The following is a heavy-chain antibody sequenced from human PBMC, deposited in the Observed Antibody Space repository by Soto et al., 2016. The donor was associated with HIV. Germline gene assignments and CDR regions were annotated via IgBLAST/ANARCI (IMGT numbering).Heavy chain of an antibody. V-gene: IGHV3-9*03. CDR3: VRSAYQGYYMDV. CDR2: ISWNSAKI. Sequence: EVQLVESGGGLVQPGRSLKLSCVGSGFTFEHYAMHWVRQAPGKGLEWVSGISWNSAKIDYADSVKGRFAISRDNAKNSLYLQMNSLRGEDMALYYCVRSAYQGYYMDVWGRGTTVTVS. D-gene: IGHD3-16*01. CDR1: GFTFEHYA. J-gene: IGHJ6*03.